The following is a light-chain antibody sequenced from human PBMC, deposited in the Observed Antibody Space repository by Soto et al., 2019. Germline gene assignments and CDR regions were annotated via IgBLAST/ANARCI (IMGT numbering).Light chain of an antibody. Sequence: EIVLKHPPGTLSLSPWELAPFSCGPSQSVSSSYLAGYQQKPGQAPKSVIYGAPARASGIPDRFRGGGSGTDFTLTISRLEPEDFAMDYCQQFGRYPLTFGGGTKVDIK. CDR1: QSVSSSY. V-gene: IGKV3-20*01. CDR2: GAP. J-gene: IGKJ4*01. CDR3: QQFGRYPLT.